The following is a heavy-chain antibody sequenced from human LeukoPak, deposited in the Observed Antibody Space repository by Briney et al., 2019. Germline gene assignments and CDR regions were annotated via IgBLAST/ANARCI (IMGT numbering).Heavy chain of an antibody. D-gene: IGHD1-26*01. CDR2: IYHSGST. CDR3: ARLPQGRLQKVGATKYYFDY. CDR1: GYSISSGYY. J-gene: IGHJ4*02. V-gene: IGHV4-38-2*02. Sequence: SETLSLTCTVSGYSISSGYYWGWIRQPPGKGLEWIGSIYHSGSTYYNPSLKSRVTISVDTSKNQFSLKLSSVTAADTAVYYCARLPQGRLQKVGATKYYFDYWGQGTLVTVSS.